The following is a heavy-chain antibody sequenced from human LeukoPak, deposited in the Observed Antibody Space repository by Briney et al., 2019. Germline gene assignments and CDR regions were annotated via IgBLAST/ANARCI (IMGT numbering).Heavy chain of an antibody. CDR3: ATHYGSGSHLCFDY. D-gene: IGHD3-10*01. Sequence: GGSLRLSCAASGFTFSDYYMSWIRQAPGKGLEWVSYISSSGSTIYYADSVKGRFTISRDNAKNSLYLQMNSLRAEDTAVYYCATHYGSGSHLCFDYWGQGTLVTVSS. CDR2: ISSSGSTI. V-gene: IGHV3-11*04. J-gene: IGHJ4*02. CDR1: GFTFSDYY.